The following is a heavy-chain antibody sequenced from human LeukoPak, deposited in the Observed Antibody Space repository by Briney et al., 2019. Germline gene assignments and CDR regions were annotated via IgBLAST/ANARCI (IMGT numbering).Heavy chain of an antibody. CDR2: ISTVSTYT. Sequence: PGGSLRLSCAASGFTFSSYSMNWVRQAPGKGLEWVSSISTVSTYTFYSDSVKGRFTISRDNRKNTLYLQMSSLSAEDTAVYYCARDGSGFYYYYYMDVWGRGTAATVSS. J-gene: IGHJ6*03. D-gene: IGHD6-25*01. V-gene: IGHV3-21*01. CDR1: GFTFSSYS. CDR3: ARDGSGFYYYYYMDV.